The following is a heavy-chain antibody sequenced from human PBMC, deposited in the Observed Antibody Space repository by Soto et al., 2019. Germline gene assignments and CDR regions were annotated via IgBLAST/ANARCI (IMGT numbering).Heavy chain of an antibody. Sequence: PGGSLRLSCAASGFTLSTYWMSWVRQAPGKGLEWVANLNQDGSEKNYVDSVKGRFTISRDNAKNSLVLQMNSLRAGDTALYYCARDRGYRTFDCWGQGTMVT. CDR1: GFTLSTYW. D-gene: IGHD3-22*01. V-gene: IGHV3-7*01. J-gene: IGHJ4*02. CDR2: LNQDGSEK. CDR3: ARDRGYRTFDC.